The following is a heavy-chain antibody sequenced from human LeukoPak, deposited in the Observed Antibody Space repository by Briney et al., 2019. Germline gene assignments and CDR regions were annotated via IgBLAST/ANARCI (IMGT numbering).Heavy chain of an antibody. J-gene: IGHJ4*02. CDR1: GFSFSSYL. Sequence: PGTSLRLSCAASGFSFSSYLMHWVRQAPGKGLEWVGRIKSKTDGGTTDYAAPVRGRFTISRDDSKNTLYLQMNSPKTEDTAVYYCTIDRADYWGQGTLVTVSS. CDR2: IKSKTDGGTT. CDR3: TIDRADY. V-gene: IGHV3-15*01.